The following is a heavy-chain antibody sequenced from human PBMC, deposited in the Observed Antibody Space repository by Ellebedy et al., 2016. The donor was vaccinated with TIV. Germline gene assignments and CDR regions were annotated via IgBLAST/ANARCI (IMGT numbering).Heavy chain of an antibody. D-gene: IGHD3-22*01. J-gene: IGHJ4*02. Sequence: GGSLRLXCAASGFTFSSYAMHWVRQAPGKGLEWVAVISYDGSNKYYADSVKGRFTISRDNSKNTLYLQMNSLRAEDTAVYYCAREVADSSGYLIDYWGQGTLVTVSS. CDR2: ISYDGSNK. CDR1: GFTFSSYA. V-gene: IGHV3-30-3*01. CDR3: AREVADSSGYLIDY.